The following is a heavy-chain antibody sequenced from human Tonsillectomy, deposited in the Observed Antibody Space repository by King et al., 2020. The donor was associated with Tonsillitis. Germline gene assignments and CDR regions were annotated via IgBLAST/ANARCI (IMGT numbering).Heavy chain of an antibody. J-gene: IGHJ4*02. CDR2: RNPNSGNT. V-gene: IGHV1-8*01. Sequence: VQLVESEAEVKKPGASVKVSCKASGYPFTSYDINWVRQATGPVLEWMGWRNPNSGNTGYAQKIQGRDTMTRNTSISTAYKVLSSLRAEATALNYCSGKIDSSGYYPEVYFDYWGQGTLVTVSS. CDR3: SGKIDSSGYYPEVYFDY. D-gene: IGHD3-22*01. CDR1: GYPFTSYD.